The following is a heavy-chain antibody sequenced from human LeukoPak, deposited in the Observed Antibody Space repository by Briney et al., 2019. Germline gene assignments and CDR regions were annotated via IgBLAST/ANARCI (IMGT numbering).Heavy chain of an antibody. CDR3: ARAIEAAASPEIYYYYGMDV. V-gene: IGHV4-59*01. CDR2: IYYSGST. D-gene: IGHD6-13*01. J-gene: IGHJ6*02. Sequence: SETLSLTCTVSGGSISSYYWSWIRQPPGKGLEWIGYIYYSGSTNYNPSLKSRVTISVDTSKNQFSLKLSSVTAADTAVYYCARAIEAAASPEIYYYYGMDVWGQGTTVTVSS. CDR1: GGSISSYY.